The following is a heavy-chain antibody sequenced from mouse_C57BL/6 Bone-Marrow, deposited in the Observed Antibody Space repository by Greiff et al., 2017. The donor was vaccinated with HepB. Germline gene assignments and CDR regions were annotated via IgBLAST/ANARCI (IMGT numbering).Heavy chain of an antibody. CDR3: ARYYGSSSWFAY. CDR2: ISDGGSYT. CDR1: GFTFSSYA. V-gene: IGHV5-4*03. D-gene: IGHD1-1*01. Sequence: EVKLQESGGGLVKPGGSLKLSCAASGFTFSSYAMSWVRQTPEKRLEWVATISDGGSYTYYPDNVKGRFTISRDNAKNNLYLQMSHLKSEDTAMYYCARYYGSSSWFAYWGQGTLVTVSA. J-gene: IGHJ3*01.